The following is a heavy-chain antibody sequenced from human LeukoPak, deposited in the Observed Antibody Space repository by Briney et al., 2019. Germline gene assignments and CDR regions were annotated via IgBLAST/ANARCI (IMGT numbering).Heavy chain of an antibody. CDR2: IWYDGSNK. D-gene: IGHD1-26*01. J-gene: IGHJ4*02. CDR3: AKDVGATEDY. V-gene: IGHV3-33*06. CDR1: GFTFSSYG. Sequence: GGSLRLSCAASGFTFSSYGMHWVRQAPGKGLEWVAVIWYDGSNKYYADSVKGRFTISRDNSKSTLYLQMNSLRAEDTAVYYCAKDVGATEDYWGQGTLVTVSS.